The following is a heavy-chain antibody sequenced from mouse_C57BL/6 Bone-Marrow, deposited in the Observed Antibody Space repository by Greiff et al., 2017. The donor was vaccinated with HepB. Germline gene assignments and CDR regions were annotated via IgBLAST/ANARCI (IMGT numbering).Heavy chain of an antibody. D-gene: IGHD2-2*01. V-gene: IGHV2-5*01. Sequence: VQLVESGPGLVQPSQSLSITCTVSGFSLTSYGVHWVRQSPGKGLEWLGVIWRGGSTDYNAAFMSRLSITKDNSKSQVFFKMNSLQADDTAIYYCAKALYGDDGRFAYWGQGTLVTVSA. CDR3: AKALYGDDGRFAY. CDR1: GFSLTSYG. J-gene: IGHJ3*01. CDR2: IWRGGST.